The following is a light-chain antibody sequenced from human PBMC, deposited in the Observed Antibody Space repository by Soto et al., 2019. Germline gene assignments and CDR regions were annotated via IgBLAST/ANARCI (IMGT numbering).Light chain of an antibody. V-gene: IGKV3-15*01. CDR1: QSVNSN. Sequence: EIVMTQSPVTLSVSPGDRATLSCRASQSVNSNLAWYQHKPGQTPKLLIYVVSTRATGIPARFSGSGSGTEFTLTISSLQSEDFAVYYCQQYNVWPLTFGGGTKVEFK. J-gene: IGKJ4*01. CDR3: QQYNVWPLT. CDR2: VVS.